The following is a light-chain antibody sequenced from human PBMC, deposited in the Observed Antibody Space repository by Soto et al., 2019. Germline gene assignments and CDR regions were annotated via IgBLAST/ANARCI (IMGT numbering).Light chain of an antibody. CDR2: GAS. CDR1: QSVSSNY. V-gene: IGKV3-20*01. J-gene: IGKJ4*01. Sequence: DIGLTQSPGTLSLSPGERPTLSCRASQSVSSNYLAWYQHRPGQAPRLLIYGASSRATGIPDRFSGSGSGTDFTLTINRLEPEDFAVYYCQQYASSRALTFGGGTKVEIK. CDR3: QQYASSRALT.